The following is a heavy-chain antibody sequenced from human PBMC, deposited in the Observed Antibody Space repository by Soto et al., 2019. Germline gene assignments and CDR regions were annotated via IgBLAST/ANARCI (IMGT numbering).Heavy chain of an antibody. Sequence: ASVKVSCKASGYSFTGNSMHWVRQAPGQGLEWMGWINPNNGNTNYAQKLQGRVTMTRDTSTSTAYMDLKSLRSDDTAVYYCARFRSGWYGNWFDPWGQGTLVTVSS. CDR3: ARFRSGWYGNWFDP. V-gene: IGHV1-2*02. CDR1: GYSFTGNS. CDR2: INPNNGNT. J-gene: IGHJ5*02. D-gene: IGHD6-19*01.